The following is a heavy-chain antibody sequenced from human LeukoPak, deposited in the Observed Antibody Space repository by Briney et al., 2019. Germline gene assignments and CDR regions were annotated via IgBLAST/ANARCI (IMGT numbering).Heavy chain of an antibody. J-gene: IGHJ3*02. V-gene: IGHV3-21*06. CDR2: ISSSSSYT. CDR3: AREVAFHM. CDR1: GFTFSSYP. Sequence: PGGSLRLSCTASGFTFSSYPMNWVRQAPGKGLEWVSSISSSSSYTFYADSVKGRFTISRDNAKNSLYLQMNSLRAEDTAVYYCAREVAFHMWRQGTMVTVSS.